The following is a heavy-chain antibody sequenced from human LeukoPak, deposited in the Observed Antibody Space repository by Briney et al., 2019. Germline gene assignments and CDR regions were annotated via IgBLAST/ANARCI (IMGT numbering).Heavy chain of an antibody. CDR1: GGSISSYY. CDR2: IYYSGST. V-gene: IGHV4-59*01. J-gene: IGHJ4*02. CDR3: AKGGKGVNYYDSSGYLDY. D-gene: IGHD3-22*01. Sequence: PSETLSLTCTVSGGSISSYYWSWIRQPPGKGLEWIGYIYYSGSTNYNPSLKSRVTISVDTSKNQFSLKLSSVTAADTAVYYCAKGGKGVNYYDSSGYLDYWGQGTLVTVSS.